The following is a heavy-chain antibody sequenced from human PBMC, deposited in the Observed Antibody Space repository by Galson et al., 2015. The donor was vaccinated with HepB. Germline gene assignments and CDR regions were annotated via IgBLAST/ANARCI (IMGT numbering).Heavy chain of an antibody. CDR3: AKESGSKVLF. V-gene: IGHV3-53*01. Sequence: SLRLSCAAAGFSVSTNYMTWVRQAPGKGLEWVSVIYTSGSTRYADSVKGRFTISRDNSKNTLYLQMNSLGAEDTAVYYCAKESGSKVLFGGQGTLVTVSS. D-gene: IGHD1-26*01. CDR2: IYTSGST. J-gene: IGHJ4*02. CDR1: GFSVSTNY.